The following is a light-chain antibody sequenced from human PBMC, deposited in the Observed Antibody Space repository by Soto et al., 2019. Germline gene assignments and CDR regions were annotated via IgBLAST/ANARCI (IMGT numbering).Light chain of an antibody. CDR2: EVS. V-gene: IGLV2-14*01. J-gene: IGLJ1*01. CDR3: NSYTSSSTFV. Sequence: QSALTQPASVSGSPGQSITISCTGTSSDVGGYNYVSWYQQHPGKAPKLMMFEVSNRPSGVSNRFSGSRSGNTASLTLSGLQSEDEAEYYFNSYTSSSTFVFGTGTKLPVL. CDR1: SSDVGGYNY.